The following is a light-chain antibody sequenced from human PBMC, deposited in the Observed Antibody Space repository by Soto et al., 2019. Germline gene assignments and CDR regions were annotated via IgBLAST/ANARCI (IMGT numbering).Light chain of an antibody. J-gene: IGKJ2*01. V-gene: IGKV1D-12*01. Sequence: DIQMTQSPSSVSASIGDRVTVTCRAGQDIGTWLAWYQQKPGNAPKLLISVASKLESGVPSRFSGRGSGTHFTLTISRLQPEDLATYYCQQCHSFPPTFGQGTKLDIK. CDR2: VAS. CDR3: QQCHSFPPT. CDR1: QDIGTW.